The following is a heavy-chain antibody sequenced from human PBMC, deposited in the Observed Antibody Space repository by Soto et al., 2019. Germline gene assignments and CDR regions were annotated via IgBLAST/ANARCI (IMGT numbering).Heavy chain of an antibody. D-gene: IGHD6-19*01. Sequence: GGSLRLSCAASGFTFDDYAMHWVRQAPGKGLEWVSGISWNSGSIGYADSVKGRFTISRDNAKNSLYLQMNSLRAEDTALYYCAKEGYSSGWYDFDYWGQGTLVTVSS. CDR2: ISWNSGSI. CDR1: GFTFDDYA. J-gene: IGHJ4*02. CDR3: AKEGYSSGWYDFDY. V-gene: IGHV3-9*01.